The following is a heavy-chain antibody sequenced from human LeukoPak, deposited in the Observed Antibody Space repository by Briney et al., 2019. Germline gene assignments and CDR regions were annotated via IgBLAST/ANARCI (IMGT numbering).Heavy chain of an antibody. CDR2: IYTSGST. J-gene: IGHJ4*02. Sequence: SETLSLTCTVSGGSISGYYWSWIRQPAGKGLGWIGRIYTSGSTNYNPSLKSRVTMSVDTSKNQFSLKLTSVTAADTAVYYCAREGNIIRFLNDWGQGTLVTVSS. V-gene: IGHV4-4*07. CDR3: AREGNIIRFLND. D-gene: IGHD3-3*01. CDR1: GGSISGYY.